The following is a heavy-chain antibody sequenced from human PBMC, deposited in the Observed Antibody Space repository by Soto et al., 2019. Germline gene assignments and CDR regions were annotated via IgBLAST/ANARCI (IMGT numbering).Heavy chain of an antibody. J-gene: IGHJ5*02. CDR2: ISGSGGST. CDR3: AARLRLLFDNWFDP. V-gene: IGHV3-23*01. CDR1: GFTFSSYA. D-gene: IGHD2-21*02. Sequence: EVQLLESGGGLVQPGGSLRLSCAASGFTFSSYAMSWVRQAPGKGLEGVSAISGSGGSTYYADSVKGRFTISRDNSKNTLYLQMNSLRAEDTAVYYCAARLRLLFDNWFDPWGQGTLVTVSS.